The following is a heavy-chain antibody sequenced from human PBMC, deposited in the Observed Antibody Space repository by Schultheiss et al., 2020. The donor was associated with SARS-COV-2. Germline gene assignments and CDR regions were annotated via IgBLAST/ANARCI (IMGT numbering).Heavy chain of an antibody. J-gene: IGHJ5*02. Sequence: SETLSLTCTVSGGSVSSGSYYWSWIRQPPGKGLEWIGYIYYSGSTNYNPSLKSRVTISVDTSKNQFSLKLSSVTAADTAVYYCARDLGPNWFDPWGQGTLVTVSS. V-gene: IGHV4-61*01. CDR1: GGSVSSGSYY. D-gene: IGHD7-27*01. CDR2: IYYSGST. CDR3: ARDLGPNWFDP.